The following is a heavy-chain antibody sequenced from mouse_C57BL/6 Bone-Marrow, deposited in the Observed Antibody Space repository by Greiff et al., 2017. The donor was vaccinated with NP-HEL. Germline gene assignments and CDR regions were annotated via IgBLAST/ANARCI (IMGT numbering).Heavy chain of an antibody. J-gene: IGHJ3*01. Sequence: VQLQESGPELVKPGASVKISCKASGYTFTDYYINWVKQRPGQGLEWIGWIFPGSGSTYYNEKFKGKATLTVDKSSSTAYMLLSSLTSEDSAVYFCARGNDYEEVLFFAYWGQGTLVTVSA. CDR3: ARGNDYEEVLFFAY. D-gene: IGHD2-4*01. CDR2: IFPGSGST. V-gene: IGHV1-75*01. CDR1: GYTFTDYY.